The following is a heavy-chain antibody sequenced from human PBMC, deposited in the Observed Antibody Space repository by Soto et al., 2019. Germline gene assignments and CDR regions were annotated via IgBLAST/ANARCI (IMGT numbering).Heavy chain of an antibody. CDR3: AISVVFLEWPHYGMDV. V-gene: IGHV4-31*03. CDR2: IYYSGST. Sequence: SETLSLTCTVSGGSISSGGYYWSWIRQHPGKGLEWMGYIYYSGSTYYNPSLKSRVTISVDTSKNQFSLKLSSVTAADTAVYYCAISVVFLEWPHYGMDVWGQGTTVTVSS. CDR1: GGSISSGGYY. J-gene: IGHJ6*02. D-gene: IGHD3-3*01.